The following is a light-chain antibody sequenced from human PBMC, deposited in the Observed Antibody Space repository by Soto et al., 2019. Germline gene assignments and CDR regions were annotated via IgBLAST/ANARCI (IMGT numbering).Light chain of an antibody. Sequence: EIVLTQSPGTLSLSPGERAALSCRASQNVNSDFLAWYQQKRGQAPMLLIYGVSNKAAGVPDRFSGSGSGTDFTLTIRRLGPEDFAVYYCQRYDSSVWTFGQGTELEI. V-gene: IGKV3-20*01. CDR3: QRYDSSVWT. J-gene: IGKJ1*01. CDR2: GVS. CDR1: QNVNSDF.